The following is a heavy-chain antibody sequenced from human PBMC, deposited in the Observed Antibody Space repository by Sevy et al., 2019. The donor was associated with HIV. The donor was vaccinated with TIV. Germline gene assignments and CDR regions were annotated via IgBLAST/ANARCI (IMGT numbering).Heavy chain of an antibody. J-gene: IGHJ4*02. V-gene: IGHV3-23*01. CDR3: AREGCTKPHDY. D-gene: IGHD2-8*01. CDR2: LSFGGGEI. Sequence: GGSLRLSCAASGFTFSKYSMSWFRQPPGKGLGWVSTLSFGGGEINYADSVKGRFTISRDNSKSSVYLQMNNLRPEDTAVYYCAREGCTKPHDYWGQGTLVTVSS. CDR1: GFTFSKYS.